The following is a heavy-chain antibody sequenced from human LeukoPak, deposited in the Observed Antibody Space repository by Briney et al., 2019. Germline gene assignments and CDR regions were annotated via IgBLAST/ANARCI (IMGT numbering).Heavy chain of an antibody. CDR2: IYYSGST. V-gene: IGHV4-59*01. Sequence: SETLSLTCTVSGGSISSYYWSWIRQPPGKGLEWIGYIYYSGSTNYNPSLKSRVTISVDTSKNQFSLKLSSVTAADTAVYYCARVGWCSGGSCYSGEESNAFDIWGQGTMVTVSS. CDR1: GGSISSYY. J-gene: IGHJ3*02. CDR3: ARVGWCSGGSCYSGEESNAFDI. D-gene: IGHD2-15*01.